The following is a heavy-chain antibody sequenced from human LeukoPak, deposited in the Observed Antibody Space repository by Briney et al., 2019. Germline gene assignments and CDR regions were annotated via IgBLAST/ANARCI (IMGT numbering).Heavy chain of an antibody. CDR2: IYAGGNT. V-gene: IGHV3-66*01. Sequence: GGSLRLSCAASGFSVNSHYMNWDRQAQGKGMVWGSIIYAGGNTFYADSVKGRFTISRDTSSNTLYLEMNSLRAEDTAFYYCAREPSGNSYRGDFDYWGQGTLVSVSS. J-gene: IGHJ4*02. CDR1: GFSVNSHY. CDR3: AREPSGNSYRGDFDY. D-gene: IGHD3-10*01.